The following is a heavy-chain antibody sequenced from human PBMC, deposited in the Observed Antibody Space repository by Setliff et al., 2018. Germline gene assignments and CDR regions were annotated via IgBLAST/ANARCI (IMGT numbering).Heavy chain of an antibody. CDR1: GYTFTRYG. Sequence: ASVKVSCKASGYTFTRYGINWVRQAPGQGLEWMGWISAYAQKFQGRVTMTTDTPTSTAYMEMRSLRSDDTAVYYCARGPLDFVVAPPAAKFDFWGQGTLVTVSS. V-gene: IGHV1-18*01. J-gene: IGHJ4*02. CDR2: ISA. D-gene: IGHD2-2*01. CDR3: ARGPLDFVVAPPAAKFDF.